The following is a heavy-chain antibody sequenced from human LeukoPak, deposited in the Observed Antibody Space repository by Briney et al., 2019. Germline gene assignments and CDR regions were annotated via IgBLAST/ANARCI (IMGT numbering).Heavy chain of an antibody. CDR1: GYSFTSYW. CDR2: IYPGDSDT. V-gene: IGHV5-51*01. J-gene: IGHJ4*02. D-gene: IGHD2-2*01. CDR3: ARQGGYCSSTSCSFDY. Sequence: GESLKISCKGSGYSFTSYWIGWVRQMPGKDLEWMGIIYPGDSDTRYSPSFQGQVTISADKSISTAYLQWSSLKASDTAMYYCARQGGYCSSTSCSFDYWGQGTLATVSS.